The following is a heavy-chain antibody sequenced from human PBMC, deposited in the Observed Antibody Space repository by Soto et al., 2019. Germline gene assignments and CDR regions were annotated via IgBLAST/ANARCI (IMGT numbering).Heavy chain of an antibody. D-gene: IGHD3-16*01. Sequence: QVQLVRSGAEVKKPGSSVRVSCKASGTIFSSYTISWVRQAPGQGLEWMGRIIPILGETNSAQKFQGRVTLTADKSTNTAYMELNSLRLEDTALYYCARGLGGRMDDWGQGTTVTVSS. CDR3: ARGLGGRMDD. CDR1: GTIFSSYT. J-gene: IGHJ6*02. CDR2: IIPILGET. V-gene: IGHV1-69*08.